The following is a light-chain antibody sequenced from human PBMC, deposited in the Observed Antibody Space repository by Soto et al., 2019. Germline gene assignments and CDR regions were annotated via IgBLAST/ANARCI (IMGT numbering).Light chain of an antibody. J-gene: IGLJ2*01. CDR1: SSNIGSNT. Sequence: QSVLTQPHSSSGTPGQRVTISCSGSSSNIGSNTVNWYQQLPGTAPKLLIYSNNQRPSGVPDRFSGSKSGTSASLAISGLHSEDEADYYCAACDDSLNGPYVVFGGGTKLTVL. CDR2: SNN. CDR3: AACDDSLNGPYVV. V-gene: IGLV1-44*01.